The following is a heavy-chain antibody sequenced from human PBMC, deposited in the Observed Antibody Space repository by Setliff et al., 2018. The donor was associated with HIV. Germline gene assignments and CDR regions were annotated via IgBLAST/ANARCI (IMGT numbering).Heavy chain of an antibody. CDR3: ARGSTCIGGGCLTYYYYYYGLDV. D-gene: IGHD2-8*02. CDR1: GFSITDGFY. J-gene: IGHJ6*02. V-gene: IGHV4-38-2*01. Sequence: PSETLSLTCDVSGFSITDGFYWAWFRQSPGKGLEWIGEIADSGATDYNPSLKSRVIISLDTSKKQFSLKLNSVTAADTAVYYCARGSTCIGGGCLTYYYYYYGLDVWGQGTTVTVSS. CDR2: IADSGAT.